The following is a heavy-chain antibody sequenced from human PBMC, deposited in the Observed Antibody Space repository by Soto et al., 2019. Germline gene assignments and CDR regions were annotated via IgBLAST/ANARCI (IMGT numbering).Heavy chain of an antibody. CDR3: ATDGDENWTLDDGSYYYGMAV. V-gene: IGHV3-30*03. J-gene: IGHJ6*02. CDR1: GLTFNSYA. D-gene: IGHD3-10*01. Sequence: QVQLVESGGGVVHPGSSLRLSCAASGLTFNSYAMHWVRQAPGKGLEWVALISYDGSNKFYRDSVKGRFTISRDNSETTVYLLMNSLRPEDTALYDCATDGDENWTLDDGSYYYGMAVWGRGTTVIVSS. CDR2: ISYDGSNK.